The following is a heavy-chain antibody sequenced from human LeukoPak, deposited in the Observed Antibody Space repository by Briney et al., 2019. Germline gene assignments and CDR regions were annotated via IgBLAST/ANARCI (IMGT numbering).Heavy chain of an antibody. CDR3: ARESSGSSLY. CDR1: GFTFSSYW. V-gene: IGHV3-7*01. CDR2: IKQDGSVK. J-gene: IGHJ4*02. D-gene: IGHD6-13*01. Sequence: GGSLRLSCAASGFTFSSYWMTWVRQAPGKGLEWVANIKQDGSVKYYVDSVKGRFTISRDNAKNSLYLQMNGLRAEDTAVYYCARESSGSSLYWGQGTLVTVSS.